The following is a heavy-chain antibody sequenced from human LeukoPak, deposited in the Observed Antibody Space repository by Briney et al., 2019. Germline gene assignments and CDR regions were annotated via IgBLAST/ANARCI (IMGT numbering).Heavy chain of an antibody. CDR3: ARDRPGGSSLDY. V-gene: IGHV4-39*02. CDR2: IYYSGST. Sequence: SETLSLTCTVSGDSISSGRNYWAWVRQPPGKGLEWLASIYYSGSTSYNPSLKSRVSISVDTSRNQVSLKLSSVTATDTAVYYCARDRPGGSSLDYWGQGTLVTVSS. D-gene: IGHD6-13*01. J-gene: IGHJ4*02. CDR1: GDSISSGRNY.